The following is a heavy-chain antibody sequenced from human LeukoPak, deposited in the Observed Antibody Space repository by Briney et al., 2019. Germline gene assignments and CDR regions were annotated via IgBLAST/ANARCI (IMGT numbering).Heavy chain of an antibody. J-gene: IGHJ4*02. V-gene: IGHV3-74*01. CDR1: GFTFSSYW. D-gene: IGHD4-17*01. Sequence: GGSLRLSCAASGFTFSSYWMHWVRQAPGKGLVWVSRINNDGSTTSYADSVKGRFTISRDNAKNSPYLQMNSLRAEDTAVYYCARDPSTLSKKGLDCWGQGTLVTVSS. CDR2: INNDGSTT. CDR3: ARDPSTLSKKGLDC.